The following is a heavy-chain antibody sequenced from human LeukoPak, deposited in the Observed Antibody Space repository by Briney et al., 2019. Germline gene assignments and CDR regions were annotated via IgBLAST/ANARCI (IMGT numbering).Heavy chain of an antibody. D-gene: IGHD3-22*01. CDR2: ISRGGSPI. Sequence: GSLRLSCAASGFTFSSYEMNWVRQAPGKGLEWVSSISRGGSPIFYADSVRGRFTTSRDNAKKSLFLQMNSLRAEDTAVYYCASQITMIVRDAFDIWGQGTMVTVSS. CDR3: ASQITMIVRDAFDI. J-gene: IGHJ3*02. V-gene: IGHV3-48*03. CDR1: GFTFSSYE.